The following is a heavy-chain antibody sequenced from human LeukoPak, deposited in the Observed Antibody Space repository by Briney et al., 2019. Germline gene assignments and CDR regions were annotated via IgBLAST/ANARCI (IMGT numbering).Heavy chain of an antibody. CDR1: GFTFSSYG. Sequence: PGGSLRLSCAASGFTFSSYGMHCVRQAPGKGLEGVAFIRYDGSNKYYADSAKGRFTIPRDNSKNKLYLQMNILRSEDTAVYYCAGSLDYGDGWGQGTLVTVSS. D-gene: IGHD4-17*01. J-gene: IGHJ4*02. CDR2: IRYDGSNK. CDR3: AGSLDYGDG. V-gene: IGHV3-30*02.